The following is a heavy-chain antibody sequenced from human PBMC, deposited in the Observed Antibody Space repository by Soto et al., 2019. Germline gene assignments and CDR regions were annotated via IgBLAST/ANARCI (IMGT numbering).Heavy chain of an antibody. V-gene: IGHV5-51*01. J-gene: IGHJ4*02. CDR2: IYPNQSRA. Sequence: PGESLKISCKGSGYRFSTFWIGWVRQMPGKGLEWVAIIYPNQSRAMYSPAFQGQVTISVDKSISTAYLQWNSLKASDTAIYYCARGRYLDSSDYWVANLPFDHWGLGTLVTVSS. CDR1: GYRFSTFW. CDR3: ARGRYLDSSDYWVANLPFDH. D-gene: IGHD3-22*01.